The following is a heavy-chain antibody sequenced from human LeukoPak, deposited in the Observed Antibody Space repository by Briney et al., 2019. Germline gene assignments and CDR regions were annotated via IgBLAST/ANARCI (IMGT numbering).Heavy chain of an antibody. Sequence: GEALRLSCAASGFSFSRYWMHWVRHSPGKGLVWVSRIIEDGSTTTYADSVKGRFTISRDNAKNSLYLQMNSLRAEDTAVYYCARSLIAVAGTGNWFDPWGQGTLVTVSS. CDR2: IIEDGSTT. CDR3: ARSLIAVAGTGNWFDP. V-gene: IGHV3-74*03. D-gene: IGHD6-19*01. CDR1: GFSFSRYW. J-gene: IGHJ5*02.